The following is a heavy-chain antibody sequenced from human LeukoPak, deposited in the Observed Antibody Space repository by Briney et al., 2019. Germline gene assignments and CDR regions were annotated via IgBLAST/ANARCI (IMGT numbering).Heavy chain of an antibody. V-gene: IGHV4-31*03. CDR2: IYYSGST. CDR3: ARGPSSSWYLVDY. CDR1: GGSISSGGYY. Sequence: SETLSLTCTVSGGSISSGGYYWSWIRQHPGKGLEWIGYIYYSGSTYYNPSLKSRVTISVDTSKHQFSLKLSSVTAADTAVYYCARGPSSSWYLVDYWGQGTLVTVSS. D-gene: IGHD6-13*01. J-gene: IGHJ4*02.